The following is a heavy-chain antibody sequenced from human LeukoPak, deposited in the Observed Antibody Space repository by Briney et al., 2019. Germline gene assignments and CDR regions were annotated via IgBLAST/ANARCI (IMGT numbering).Heavy chain of an antibody. V-gene: IGHV1-46*01. D-gene: IGHD2-2*01. CDR3: ARAINSGVVVPAAIGY. Sequence: ASVKVSCKASGYTFTSYYMHWVRQAPGQGLEWMGIINPSGGSTSYAQKFQGRVTMTRDTSTSTVYMVLSSLRSEDTAVYYCARAINSGVVVPAAIGYWGQGTLVTVSS. CDR2: INPSGGST. CDR1: GYTFTSYY. J-gene: IGHJ4*02.